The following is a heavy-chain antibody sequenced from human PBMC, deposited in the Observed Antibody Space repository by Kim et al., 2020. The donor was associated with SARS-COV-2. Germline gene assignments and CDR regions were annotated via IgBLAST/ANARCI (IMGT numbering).Heavy chain of an antibody. D-gene: IGHD3-16*02. V-gene: IGHV3-11*05. Sequence: GGSLRLSCAASGFTFSDYYMSWIRQAPGKGLEWVSYISSSSSHTNYADSVKGRFTISRDNAKNSLYLQMNSLRAEDTAVYYCARVGYDYVWGSYRDYSYYYGMDVWGQGTTVTVSS. CDR2: ISSSSSHT. J-gene: IGHJ6*02. CDR1: GFTFSDYY. CDR3: ARVGYDYVWGSYRDYSYYYGMDV.